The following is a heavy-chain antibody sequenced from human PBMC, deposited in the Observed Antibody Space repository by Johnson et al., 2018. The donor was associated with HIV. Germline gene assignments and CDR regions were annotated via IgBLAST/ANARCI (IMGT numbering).Heavy chain of an antibody. CDR1: GFTFSSYA. Sequence: QVQLVESGGGVVQPGRSLRLSCAASGFTFSSYAMHWVRQAPGKGLEWVAVISYDGSNKYYADSVKGRFTISRDNSKNTLYLQMNSLKTEDTAVYYCTTVELRKIIPTYGSARDINKKDAFDIWGQGTMVTVSS. J-gene: IGHJ3*02. V-gene: IGHV3-30*04. D-gene: IGHD3-10*01. CDR3: TTVELRKIIPTYGSARDINKKDAFDI. CDR2: ISYDGSNK.